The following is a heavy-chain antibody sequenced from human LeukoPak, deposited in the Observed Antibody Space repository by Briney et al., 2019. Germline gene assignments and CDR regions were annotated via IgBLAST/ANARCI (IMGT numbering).Heavy chain of an antibody. Sequence: GASVKVSCKASGGTFSSYAISWVRQAPGQGPEWMGRIIPILGIANYAQKFQGRVTITADKSTSTAYMELSSLRSEDTAVYYCASSAVVIGLRGMDVWGQGTMVTVSS. CDR1: GGTFSSYA. D-gene: IGHD4-23*01. J-gene: IGHJ6*02. CDR3: ASSAVVIGLRGMDV. V-gene: IGHV1-69*04. CDR2: IIPILGIA.